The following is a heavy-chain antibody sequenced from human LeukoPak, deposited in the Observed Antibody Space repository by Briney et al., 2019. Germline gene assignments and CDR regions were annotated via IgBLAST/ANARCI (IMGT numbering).Heavy chain of an antibody. V-gene: IGHV3-7*01. J-gene: IGHJ4*02. D-gene: IGHD6-19*01. CDR2: IKYDASEK. CDR3: ARGASVSQ. Sequence: PGGSLRLSCAASGFTFSDYYMSWIRQAPGKGLGWVANIKYDASEKYYVDSVKGRFIVSRDNTENSLYLQMNSLRDEDTAVYYCARGASVSQWGQGTLVTVSS. CDR1: GFTFSDYY.